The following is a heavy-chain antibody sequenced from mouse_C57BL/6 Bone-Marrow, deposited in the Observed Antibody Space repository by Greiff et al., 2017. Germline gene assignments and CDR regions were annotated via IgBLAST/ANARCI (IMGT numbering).Heavy chain of an antibody. CDR3: ARNDYDYDAMDY. V-gene: IGHV5-17*01. D-gene: IGHD2-4*01. CDR2: ISSGSSTI. J-gene: IGHJ4*01. Sequence: VKLMASGGGLVKPGGSLKLSCAASAFTFSDYGMHWVRQAPEKGLEWVAYISSGSSTIYYADTVKGRFTISRDNAMNTLFLQRTSLRSEDTAMYYCARNDYDYDAMDYWGQG. CDR1: AFTFSDYG.